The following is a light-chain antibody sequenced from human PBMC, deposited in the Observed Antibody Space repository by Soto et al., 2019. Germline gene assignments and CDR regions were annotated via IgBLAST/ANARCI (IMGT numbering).Light chain of an antibody. Sequence: DIQMTQSPSSLSASVGDRVTITCRASQGINNYLAWYQQKPGKVPKLLMYAASTLQSGVPSRFSDSGSGTDFTLTISSLQHEDVATYYFRKYNSARWTFGQGTKVEIK. CDR1: QGINNY. J-gene: IGKJ1*01. CDR3: RKYNSARWT. CDR2: AAS. V-gene: IGKV1-27*01.